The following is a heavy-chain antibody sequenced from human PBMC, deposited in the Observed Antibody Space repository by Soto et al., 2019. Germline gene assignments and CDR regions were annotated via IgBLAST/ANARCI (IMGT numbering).Heavy chain of an antibody. D-gene: IGHD6-13*01. Sequence: QVQLVQSGAEVKKPGASMKVSCKASGYTFTSYDINWVRQATGQGLEWMGWMNPNSGNTGYAQKFQGRVTMTRNTSISTAYMELSSLRSEDTAVYFCARERSAAGTGGFDPWGQGTLVTVSS. V-gene: IGHV1-8*01. CDR2: MNPNSGNT. CDR1: GYTFTSYD. J-gene: IGHJ5*02. CDR3: ARERSAAGTGGFDP.